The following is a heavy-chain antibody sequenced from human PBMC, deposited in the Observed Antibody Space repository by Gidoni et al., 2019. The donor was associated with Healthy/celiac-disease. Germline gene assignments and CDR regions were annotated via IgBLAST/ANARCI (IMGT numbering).Heavy chain of an antibody. V-gene: IGHV4-34*01. Sequence: QVQLQQLGAGLLKRSETLSPTCAVYGGSFSGYYWSWIRQPPGKGLEWIGEINHSGSTNYNPSLKSRVTISVDTSKNQFSLKLSSVTAADTAVYYCARGHLEPEFDLWGRGTLVTVSS. J-gene: IGHJ2*01. CDR1: GGSFSGYY. CDR2: INHSGST. CDR3: ARGHLEPEFDL.